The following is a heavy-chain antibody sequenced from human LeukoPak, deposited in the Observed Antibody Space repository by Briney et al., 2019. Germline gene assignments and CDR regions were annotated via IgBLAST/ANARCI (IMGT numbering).Heavy chain of an antibody. CDR1: GFTFDDYG. J-gene: IGHJ4*02. CDR3: AREGEYYDSKPSFFDY. CDR2: INRNGGST. D-gene: IGHD3-22*01. Sequence: GGSLRLSCAASGFTFDDYGMSWVRQAPGKGLEGVSGINRNGGSTGYADSVRGRFTISRDNAKNSLYLQMNSLRAEDTALYYCAREGEYYDSKPSFFDYWRQGTLVPVSS. V-gene: IGHV3-20*04.